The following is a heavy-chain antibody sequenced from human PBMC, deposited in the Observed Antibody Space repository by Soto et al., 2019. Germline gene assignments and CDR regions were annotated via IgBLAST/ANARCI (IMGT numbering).Heavy chain of an antibody. CDR2: IYYSGST. V-gene: IGHV4-59*01. CDR1: GGSISSYY. Sequence: QVQLQESGPGLVKPSETLSLTCTVSGGSISSYYWSWLRQPPGKGLEWIGYIYYSGSTNYNPSLQSRVTISVDTSKNQFSLKLSSVTAAYTAVYYCARTTVTPSFWFDPWGQGTLVTVSS. J-gene: IGHJ5*02. D-gene: IGHD4-17*01. CDR3: ARTTVTPSFWFDP.